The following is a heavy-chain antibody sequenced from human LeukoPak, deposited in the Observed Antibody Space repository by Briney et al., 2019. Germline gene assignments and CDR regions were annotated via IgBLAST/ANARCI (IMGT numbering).Heavy chain of an antibody. CDR3: ARDKAVAGTGIYY. J-gene: IGHJ4*02. D-gene: IGHD6-19*01. CDR2: INPNSGGT. CDR1: GYTFTGYY. Sequence: ASVKVSCKASGYTFTGYYMHWVRQAPGQGLEWMGRINPNSGGTNYAQKFQGRVTMTRDTSISTAYMELRRLRSDDTAVYYCARDKAVAGTGIYYWGQGTLVTVSS. V-gene: IGHV1-2*06.